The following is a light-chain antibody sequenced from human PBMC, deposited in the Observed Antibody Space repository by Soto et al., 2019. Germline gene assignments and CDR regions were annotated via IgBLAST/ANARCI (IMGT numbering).Light chain of an antibody. CDR2: EVS. CDR3: CSHAAYNTL. CDR1: SSDIGSDNY. V-gene: IGLV2-8*01. Sequence: QSVLTQPPSASGSPGQSVTISCTGTSSDIGSDNYVSWYQQHPGEAPKLIIYEVSKRHSGVPDRFSGSKSGNTASLAVSGLQAEDEADYYCCSHAAYNTLFGGGTKVTVL. J-gene: IGLJ2*01.